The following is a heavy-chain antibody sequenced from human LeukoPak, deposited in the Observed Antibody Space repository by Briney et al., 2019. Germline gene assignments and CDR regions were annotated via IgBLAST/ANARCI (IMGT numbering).Heavy chain of an antibody. Sequence: GGSLRLSCEASGFTFSTYWMSWVRQAPGKGPECVANIKPDGSDKYYVDSMKGRFTISRDNSKNTLYLQINSLRAEDTAVYYCATQSEWLGDFDYWGQGTLVTVSS. CDR1: GFTFSTYW. J-gene: IGHJ4*02. D-gene: IGHD6-19*01. V-gene: IGHV3-7*01. CDR3: ATQSEWLGDFDY. CDR2: IKPDGSDK.